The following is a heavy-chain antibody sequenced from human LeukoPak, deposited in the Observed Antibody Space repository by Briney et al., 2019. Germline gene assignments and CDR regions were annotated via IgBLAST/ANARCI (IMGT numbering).Heavy chain of an antibody. CDR1: GGTFSSYA. V-gene: IGHV1-69*13. D-gene: IGHD2-2*01. CDR2: IIPIFGTA. J-gene: IGHJ5*02. Sequence: SVNVSCKASGGTFSSYAISWVRQAPGQGLEWMGGIIPIFGTANYAQKFQGRVTITADESTSTAYMELSSLRSEDTAVYYCARDGGYCSSTSCQPYNWFDPWGQGTLVTVSS. CDR3: ARDGGYCSSTSCQPYNWFDP.